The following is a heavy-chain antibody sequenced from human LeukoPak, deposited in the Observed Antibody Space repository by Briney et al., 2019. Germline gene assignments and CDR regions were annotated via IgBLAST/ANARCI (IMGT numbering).Heavy chain of an antibody. D-gene: IGHD1-26*01. V-gene: IGHV3-7*01. J-gene: IGHJ4*02. CDR2: IREDGNKE. CDR3: ARDEVGGPLKY. CDR1: DFIFTKYW. Sequence: GGSLRLSCLASDFIFTKYWMTWVRQAPGKGLEWVANIREDGNKENYIDSVRGRFSISRDNAKDSLYLQMNSLRAEDSAVYYCARDEVGGPLKYWGQGVLVTVSS.